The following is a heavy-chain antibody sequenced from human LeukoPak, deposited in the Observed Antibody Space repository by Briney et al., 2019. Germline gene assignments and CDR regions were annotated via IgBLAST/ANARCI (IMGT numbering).Heavy chain of an antibody. D-gene: IGHD2-15*01. J-gene: IGHJ4*02. Sequence: SETLSLTCTVSDGSISSYYWSWIRQHPGKGLEWIGYIYYSGSTYYNPSLKSRVTISVDTSKNQFSLKLSSVTAADTAVYYCARQVVAASYYFDYWGQGTLVTVSS. V-gene: IGHV4-59*06. CDR3: ARQVVAASYYFDY. CDR1: DGSISSYY. CDR2: IYYSGST.